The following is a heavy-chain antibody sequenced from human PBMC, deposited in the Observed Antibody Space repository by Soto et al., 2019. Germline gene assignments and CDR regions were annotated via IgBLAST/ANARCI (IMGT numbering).Heavy chain of an antibody. D-gene: IGHD2-2*01. CDR3: ARESTAAAHPHYYYYYGMDV. V-gene: IGHV4-31*03. CDR2: IYYSGST. CDR1: GGSISSGGYY. J-gene: IGHJ6*02. Sequence: KTSETLSPTCTVSGGSISSGGYYWSWIRQHPGKGLEWIGYIYYSGSTYYNPSLKSRVTISVDTSKNQFSLKLSSVTAADTAVYYCARESTAAAHPHYYYYYGMDVWGQGTTVTVSS.